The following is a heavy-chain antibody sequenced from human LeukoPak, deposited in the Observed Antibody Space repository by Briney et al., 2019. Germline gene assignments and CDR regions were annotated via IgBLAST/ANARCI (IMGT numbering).Heavy chain of an antibody. CDR2: INPNSGGT. Sequence: ASVKVSCKASGYTFTSYGISWVRQAPGQGLEWMGWINPNSGGTNYAQKFQGRVTMTRDTSISTAYMELSRLRSDDTAVYYCASDTKAARSPVSYAFDIWGQGTMVTVSS. CDR1: GYTFTSYG. CDR3: ASDTKAARSPVSYAFDI. D-gene: IGHD6-6*01. J-gene: IGHJ3*02. V-gene: IGHV1-2*02.